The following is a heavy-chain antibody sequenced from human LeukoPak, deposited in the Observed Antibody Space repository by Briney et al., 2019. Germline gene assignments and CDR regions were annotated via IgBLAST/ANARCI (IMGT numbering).Heavy chain of an antibody. CDR2: ISYNGGSR. CDR1: GFTFSRFA. J-gene: IGHJ3*02. V-gene: IGHV3-23*01. Sequence: GGSLRLSCAASGFTFSRFAINWVRQAPGKGLEWVSGISYNGGSRFYADSVKGRFTISRDNSKNTLYLQMNSLRAEDTAVYYCAKRGASYYYDSSGYSASDAFDIWGQGTMVTVSS. CDR3: AKRGASYYYDSSGYSASDAFDI. D-gene: IGHD3-22*01.